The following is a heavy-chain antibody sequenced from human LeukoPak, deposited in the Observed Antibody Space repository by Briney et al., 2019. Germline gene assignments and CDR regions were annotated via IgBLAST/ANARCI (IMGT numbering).Heavy chain of an antibody. CDR3: ARGGSGGSCYSP. D-gene: IGHD2-15*01. J-gene: IGHJ5*02. V-gene: IGHV3-21*04. Sequence: KTGGSLRLSCAASGFTFSSCSMNWVRQAPGKGLEWVSSISSSSSYIYYADSVKGRFTISRDNAKNSLYLQMNSLRAEDTAVYYCARGGSGGSCYSPWGQGTLVTVSS. CDR2: ISSSSSYI. CDR1: GFTFSSCS.